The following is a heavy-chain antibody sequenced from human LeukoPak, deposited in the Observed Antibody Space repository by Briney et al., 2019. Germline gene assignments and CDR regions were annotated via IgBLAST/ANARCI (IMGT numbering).Heavy chain of an antibody. V-gene: IGHV3-30-3*01. D-gene: IGHD3-22*01. CDR1: GFTFSSYA. J-gene: IGHJ3*02. CDR2: ISYDGSNK. CDR3: ARDRDSSGYLDAFDI. Sequence: GGSLRLSCAASGFTFSSYAMHWVRQAPGKGLEWVAVISYDGSNKYYADSVKGRFTISRDNSKYTLYLQMNSLRAEDTAVYYCARDRDSSGYLDAFDIWGQGTMVTVSS.